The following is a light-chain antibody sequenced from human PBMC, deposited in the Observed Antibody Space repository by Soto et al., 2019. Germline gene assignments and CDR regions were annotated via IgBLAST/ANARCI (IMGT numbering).Light chain of an antibody. V-gene: IGKV1D-12*01. Sequence: DIQLTQSPSSVSASVGDSVTISCRASQGISTWLAWYQQKAGKAPKLLIYGASRLLNGVPSRFSGSGSGTYFTLTISSLQPEDFATYYRQQTDGFPRTFGQGTKVEIK. CDR3: QQTDGFPRT. CDR1: QGISTW. CDR2: GAS. J-gene: IGKJ1*01.